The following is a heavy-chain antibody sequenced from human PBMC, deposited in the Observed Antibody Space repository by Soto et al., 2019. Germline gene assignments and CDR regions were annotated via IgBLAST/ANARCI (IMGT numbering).Heavy chain of an antibody. CDR3: TRDDARDYGGYYYYGMDV. CDR2: IRSKAYGGTT. Sequence: GGSLRLSCVASGLMFTKSTMNWVRQAPGKGLEWVGFIRSKAYGGTTEYAASVKGRFTISRDDSKSIAYLQMNSLKTEDTAVYYCTRDDARDYGGYYYYGMDVWGQGTTVTVSS. J-gene: IGHJ6*02. CDR1: GLMFTKST. V-gene: IGHV3-49*04. D-gene: IGHD4-17*01.